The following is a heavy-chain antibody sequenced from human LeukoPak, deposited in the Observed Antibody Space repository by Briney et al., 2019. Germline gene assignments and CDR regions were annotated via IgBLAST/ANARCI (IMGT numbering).Heavy chain of an antibody. V-gene: IGHV1-2*02. CDR3: ARDMLYCSGGSCYSSDRFDY. J-gene: IGHJ4*02. CDR1: GYTFTGYY. D-gene: IGHD2-15*01. Sequence: ASVKVSCKASGYTFTGYYMHWVRQAPGQGLEWMGWINPNSGGTNYAQKFQGRVTMTRDTSISTAYMELSRLRSDDTAVYYCARDMLYCSGGSCYSSDRFDYRGQGTLVTVSS. CDR2: INPNSGGT.